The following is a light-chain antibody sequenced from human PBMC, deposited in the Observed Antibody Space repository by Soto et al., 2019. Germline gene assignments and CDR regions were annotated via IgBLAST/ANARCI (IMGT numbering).Light chain of an antibody. CDR2: DAS. J-gene: IGKJ1*01. V-gene: IGKV1-5*01. CDR3: QQYSGYPWT. Sequence: DIQMTQSPSTLSASIGDRVSITCRSSQSIGRWLAWFQQNPGKAPKVLIYDASTLQSGVPSRFSGYGSGTDFTLTIDGLQPDDVGIYYCQQYSGYPWTFGQGSKVEIK. CDR1: QSIGRW.